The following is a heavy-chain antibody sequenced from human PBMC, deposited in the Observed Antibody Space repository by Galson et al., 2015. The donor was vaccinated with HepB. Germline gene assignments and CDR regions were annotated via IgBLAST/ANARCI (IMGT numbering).Heavy chain of an antibody. CDR3: ARGADWFDR. D-gene: IGHD6-13*01. CDR1: GFTFSDYY. CDR2: ISGSGDYA. V-gene: IGHV3-11*06. J-gene: IGHJ5*02. Sequence: SLRLSCATSGFTFSDYYMSWIRQAPGKGPEWLSYISGSGDYANYADSVKGRFSVSRDNSENSLFLQMNGLRAEDTAVYYCARGADWFDRWGQGTRVTVSS.